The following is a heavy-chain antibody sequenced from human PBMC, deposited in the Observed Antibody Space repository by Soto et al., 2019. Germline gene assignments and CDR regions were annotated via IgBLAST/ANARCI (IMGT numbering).Heavy chain of an antibody. V-gene: IGHV3-33*01. CDR1: GFSFSSYG. D-gene: IGHD1-1*01. CDR2: IVNHGEWK. Sequence: QVQLVESGGGVVQPGTSLRLSCAASGFSFSSYGMHWVRQAPGKGLEWVAVIVNHGEWKDYADSVRGRFTISRDNSRDTLFLEMNSLRVDDTAIYYCARDDEYDDNGLDYWGQGSLVTVSS. CDR3: ARDDEYDDNGLDY. J-gene: IGHJ4*02.